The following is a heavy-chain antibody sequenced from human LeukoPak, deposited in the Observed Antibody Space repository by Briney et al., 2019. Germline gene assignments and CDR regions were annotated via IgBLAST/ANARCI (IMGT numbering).Heavy chain of an antibody. CDR2: INPNSGGT. V-gene: IGHV1-2*02. D-gene: IGHD1-26*01. Sequence: ASVKVSCTASGYTFTGYYMHWVRQAPGQGLEWMGWINPNSGGTNYAQKFQGRVTMTRDTSISTAYMELSRLRSDDTAVYYCAREADSSGSYYFDYWGQGTLVTVSS. CDR3: AREADSSGSYYFDY. J-gene: IGHJ4*02. CDR1: GYTFTGYY.